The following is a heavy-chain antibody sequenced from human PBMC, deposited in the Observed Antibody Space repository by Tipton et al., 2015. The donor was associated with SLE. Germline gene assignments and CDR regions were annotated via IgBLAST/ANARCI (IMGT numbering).Heavy chain of an antibody. CDR1: GYTFNQYA. CDR2: ININSRKP. D-gene: IGHD3-10*01. CDR3: AKGSRAWFGLAYLEH. V-gene: IGHV7-4-1*02. Sequence: QLVQSGSELKKPGASVTVSCKASGYTFNQYAMNWVRQVPGQGLEWMGWININSRKPTYAQAFTGRFVFSLDTSVTTAYLQISSLKADDTAVYYCAKGSRAWFGLAYLEHWGQGTLVSVSS. J-gene: IGHJ1*01.